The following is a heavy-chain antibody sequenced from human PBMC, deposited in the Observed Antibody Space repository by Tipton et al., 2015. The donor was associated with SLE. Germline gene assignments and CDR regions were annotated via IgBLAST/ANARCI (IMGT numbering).Heavy chain of an antibody. Sequence: TLSLTCTVSGGPISSSSYYWGWIRQPPGKGLEWIGSIYYSGSTCYNPSLKSRVTISVDTSKNQFSLKLSSVTAADTAVYYCARQGGLGANYWGQGTLVTVSS. CDR3: ARQGGLGANY. D-gene: IGHD3-16*01. V-gene: IGHV4-39*01. CDR1: GGPISSSSYY. CDR2: IYYSGST. J-gene: IGHJ4*02.